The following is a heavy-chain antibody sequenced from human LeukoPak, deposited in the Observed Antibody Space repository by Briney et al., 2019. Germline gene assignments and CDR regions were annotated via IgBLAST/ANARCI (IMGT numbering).Heavy chain of an antibody. CDR1: GYTFTSYG. V-gene: IGHV1-18*01. Sequence: ASVNVSCKASGYTFTSYGISWVRQAPGQGLEWMGWISAYNGNTNYAQKLQGRVTMTTDTSTSTAYMELRSLRSDDTAVYYCARQWGDYCSSTSCYPYYYYYGMDVWGQGTTVTVSS. D-gene: IGHD2-2*01. CDR3: ARQWGDYCSSTSCYPYYYYYGMDV. CDR2: ISAYNGNT. J-gene: IGHJ6*02.